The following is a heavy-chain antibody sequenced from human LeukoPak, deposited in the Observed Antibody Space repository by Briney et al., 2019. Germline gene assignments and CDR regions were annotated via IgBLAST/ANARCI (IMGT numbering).Heavy chain of an antibody. CDR1: GYSFTSYW. V-gene: IGHV5-10-1*01. CDR3: ARRGSGDFFDH. Sequence: GESLKISCQTSGYSFTSYWIFWVRQMPGKGLEWMGRIDPADSYTKYSPPFQGHVTLSVDRSISTAYLQWSSLKASDTAMYYCARRGSGDFFDHWGQGTLVTVSS. CDR2: IDPADSYT. D-gene: IGHD6-25*01. J-gene: IGHJ4*02.